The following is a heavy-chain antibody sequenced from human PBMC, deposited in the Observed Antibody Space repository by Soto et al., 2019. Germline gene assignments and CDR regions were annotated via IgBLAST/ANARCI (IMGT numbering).Heavy chain of an antibody. CDR3: ARARYGDYFDY. J-gene: IGHJ4*02. D-gene: IGHD4-17*01. V-gene: IGHV3-30-3*01. Sequence: QVQLVESGGGVVQPGRSLRLSCAASGFTFSSYAMHWVRQAPGKGLEWVAVISYDGSNKYYADSVKGRFTISRDNSKNTLYLQMNSLRAEDTAVYYCARARYGDYFDYWGQGTLVTVSS. CDR2: ISYDGSNK. CDR1: GFTFSSYA.